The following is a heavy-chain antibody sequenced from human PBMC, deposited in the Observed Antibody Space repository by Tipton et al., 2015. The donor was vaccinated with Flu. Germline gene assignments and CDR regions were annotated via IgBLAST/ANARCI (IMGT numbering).Heavy chain of an antibody. D-gene: IGHD2-8*02. Sequence: QLVQSGAVVKKPGESLRISCKGFGYSFTTYWIGWVRQMPGNGLEWGGIIYPGDSDTKYSPSVQGQVTMSVDKSITTAYLQWGSLKASDTAMYYCARLYSTGRTDFWGQGTLVTVSP. V-gene: IGHV5-51*01. J-gene: IGHJ4*02. CDR2: IYPGDSDT. CDR3: ARLYSTGRTDF. CDR1: GYSFTTYW.